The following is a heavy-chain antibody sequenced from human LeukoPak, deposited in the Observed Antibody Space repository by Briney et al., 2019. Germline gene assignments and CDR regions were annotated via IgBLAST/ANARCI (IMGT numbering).Heavy chain of an antibody. CDR3: ARVITIFGVVDAFDI. J-gene: IGHJ3*02. D-gene: IGHD3-3*01. CDR2: INPSGGST. Sequence: ASVKVSCKAPGYTFTSYYMHWVRQAPGQGLEWMGIINPSGGSTSYAQKFQGRVTITRNTSISTAYMELSSLRSEDTAVYYCARVITIFGVVDAFDIWGQGTMVTVSS. V-gene: IGHV1-46*01. CDR1: GYTFTSYY.